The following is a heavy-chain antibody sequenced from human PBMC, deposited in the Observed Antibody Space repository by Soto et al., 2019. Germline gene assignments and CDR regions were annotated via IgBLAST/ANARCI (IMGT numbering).Heavy chain of an antibody. V-gene: IGHV1-8*01. CDR1: GYTFTSYD. CDR2: MNPNSGNT. D-gene: IGHD1-20*01. J-gene: IGHJ6*02. CDR3: AIREPINGSRRGMDV. Sequence: QVQLVQSGAEVKKPGASVKVSCKASGYTFTSYDINWVRQATGQGLEWMGWMNPNSGNTGYAQKFQGRVTMTRNTSIIKAYMELSSLRSEDTAVYYCAIREPINGSRRGMDVWGQGTTVTVSS.